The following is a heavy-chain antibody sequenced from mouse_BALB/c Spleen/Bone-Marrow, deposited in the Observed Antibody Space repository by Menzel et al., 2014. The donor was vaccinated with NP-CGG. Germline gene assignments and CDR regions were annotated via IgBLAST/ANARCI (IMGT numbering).Heavy chain of an antibody. D-gene: IGHD2-1*01. CDR3: ARSGYVGNYPYFDY. Sequence: VKLMESGPELVKPGASVKISCKASGYSFTSYYIHWVKQRPGQGLEWIGWIFPGSGNTKYNEKFKGKATLTADTSSSTAYMQLSSLTSGDSAVYFCARSGYVGNYPYFDYWGQGTTLTVSS. J-gene: IGHJ2*01. CDR1: GYSFTSYY. CDR2: IFPGSGNT. V-gene: IGHV1-66*01.